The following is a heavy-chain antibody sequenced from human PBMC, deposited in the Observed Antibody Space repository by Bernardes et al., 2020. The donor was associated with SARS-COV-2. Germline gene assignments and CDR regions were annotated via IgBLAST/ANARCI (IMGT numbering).Heavy chain of an antibody. Sequence: GGSVRLSCEVSGLTFSSYTMNWVRQAPGKGLEWVSTITDSGDSTYYADSVKGRFTISRDNSKDRLYLQMNSLRAEDTAVYFCAKRRVEWELLHYFDSWGQGTLVTVSS. CDR3: AKRRVEWELLHYFDS. D-gene: IGHD1-26*01. J-gene: IGHJ4*02. CDR1: GLTFSSYT. V-gene: IGHV3-23*01. CDR2: ITDSGDST.